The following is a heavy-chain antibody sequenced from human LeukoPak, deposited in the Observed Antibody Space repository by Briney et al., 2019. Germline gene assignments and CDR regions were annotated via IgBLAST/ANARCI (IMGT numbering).Heavy chain of an antibody. Sequence: GGSLRLSCAASGFTFSSYWMSWVRQAPGKGLEWVANIKQDGSEKYYVDSVKGRFTISRDNAKNSLYLQMNSLRAEDTAVYYCVREDPDSSSHVWGQGTLVTVSS. V-gene: IGHV3-7*01. CDR3: VREDPDSSSHV. CDR2: IKQDGSEK. J-gene: IGHJ4*02. CDR1: GFTFSSYW. D-gene: IGHD6-6*01.